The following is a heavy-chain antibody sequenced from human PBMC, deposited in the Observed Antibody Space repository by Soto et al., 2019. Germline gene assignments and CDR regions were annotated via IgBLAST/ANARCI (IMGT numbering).Heavy chain of an antibody. CDR1: GYTFTSYG. Sequence: ASVKVSCKASGYTFTSYGISWVRQAPGQGLEWMGWISAYNGNRNYAQKLQGRVTMTTDTSTSTAYMELRSLRSDDTAVYYCAIDDCSGGNCINDHWGQGTQVTVSS. V-gene: IGHV1-18*01. J-gene: IGHJ4*02. D-gene: IGHD2-15*01. CDR3: AIDDCSGGNCINDH. CDR2: ISAYNGNR.